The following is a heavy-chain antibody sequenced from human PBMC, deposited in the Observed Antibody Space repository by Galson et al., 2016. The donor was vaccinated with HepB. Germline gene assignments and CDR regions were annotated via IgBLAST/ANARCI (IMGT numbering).Heavy chain of an antibody. J-gene: IGHJ4*02. CDR3: AKVGCSGGSCYSGAGLDH. CDR1: GFSFSTHG. Sequence: SLRLSCAASGFSFSTHGMHWVRQAPGKGLEWVAVISSDEINKYYGDYVKGRVTISRDTSKNTVYLQMNSLRAEDTAVYYCAKVGCSGGSCYSGAGLDHWGQGTPVTVSS. V-gene: IGHV3-30*18. CDR2: ISSDEINK. D-gene: IGHD2-15*01.